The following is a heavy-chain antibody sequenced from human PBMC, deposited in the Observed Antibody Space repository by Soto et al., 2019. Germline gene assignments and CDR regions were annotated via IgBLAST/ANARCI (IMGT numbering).Heavy chain of an antibody. Sequence: QVQLVQSGAEVKKPGASVKVSCKASGYTFTSYGISWVRQAPGQGLEWMGWISAYNGNTNYAQKLQGRVTMTTDTSTSTAYRELRSLRSDDTAVYYCARVDAVAAQNRAFDIWGQGTMVTVSS. CDR3: ARVDAVAAQNRAFDI. CDR2: ISAYNGNT. V-gene: IGHV1-18*01. D-gene: IGHD6-19*01. J-gene: IGHJ3*02. CDR1: GYTFTSYG.